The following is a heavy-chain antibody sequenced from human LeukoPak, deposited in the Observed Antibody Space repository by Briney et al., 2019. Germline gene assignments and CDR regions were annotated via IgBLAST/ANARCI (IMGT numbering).Heavy chain of an antibody. J-gene: IGHJ4*02. D-gene: IGHD6-19*01. CDR1: GGSISSYY. CDR3: ARKQRVDSSGDGGFDY. Sequence: SETLSLTCTVSGGSISSYYWSWIRQPPGKGLEWIGYIYYSGSTNYNPSLKSRVTISVDTSKNQFSLKLSSVTAADTAVYYCARKQRVDSSGDGGFDYWGQGTLVTVSS. V-gene: IGHV4-59*01. CDR2: IYYSGST.